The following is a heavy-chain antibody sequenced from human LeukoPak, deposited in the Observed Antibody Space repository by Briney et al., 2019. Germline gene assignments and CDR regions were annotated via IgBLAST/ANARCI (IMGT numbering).Heavy chain of an antibody. Sequence: SETLPLTCSVSGGSIINDYWNWIRQPPGKGLEWIGYIYYTGNMLYSPPLKSRVTISVDTSKNQFSLKLKSVTAADTAVYYCARGGDRSSWSIDYWGQGTLVTVSS. V-gene: IGHV4-59*12. D-gene: IGHD6-13*01. CDR3: ARGGDRSSWSIDY. CDR1: GGSIINDY. CDR2: IYYTGNM. J-gene: IGHJ4*02.